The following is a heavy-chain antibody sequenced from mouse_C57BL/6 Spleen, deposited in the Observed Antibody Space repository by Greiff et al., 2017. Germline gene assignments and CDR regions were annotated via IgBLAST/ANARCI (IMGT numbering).Heavy chain of an antibody. D-gene: IGHD1-1*01. V-gene: IGHV1-72*01. Sequence: VQLQQPGAELVKPGASVTLSCKASGYTFTRYWMHWVKQRPGRGLEWIGRIDPNRGGTKYNEKFKSKATLDVAKPSSTAYMQLSSLTSEDSAVYYCARGSYYGSSYGYFDVWGTGTTVTVSS. J-gene: IGHJ1*03. CDR2: IDPNRGGT. CDR3: ARGSYYGSSYGYFDV. CDR1: GYTFTRYW.